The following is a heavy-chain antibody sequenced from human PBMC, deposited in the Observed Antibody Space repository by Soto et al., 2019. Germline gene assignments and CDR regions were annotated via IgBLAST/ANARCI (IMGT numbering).Heavy chain of an antibody. Sequence: PSETLSLTCTVSGGSVTNSSYYWVWIRQSPGKGLEWIGSVYYRGRSYSKSSVKSRVTISVDTSKNRFSLSLNSVTASDTAVYFCVSQRTTVPTQAYFDYRGPGALVTVSS. D-gene: IGHD4-17*01. V-gene: IGHV4-39*01. CDR3: VSQRTTVPTQAYFDY. CDR1: GGSVTNSSYY. J-gene: IGHJ4*02. CDR2: VYYRGRS.